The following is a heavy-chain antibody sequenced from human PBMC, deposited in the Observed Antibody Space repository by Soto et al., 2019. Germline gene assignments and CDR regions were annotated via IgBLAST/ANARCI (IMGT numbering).Heavy chain of an antibody. CDR1: GGSFSGYY. Sequence: SETLSLTCAVYGGSFSGYYWSWIRQPPGKGLEWIGEINHSGSTNYNPSLKSRVTISVDTSKNQFSLKLSSVTAADTAVYYCARGDLPYYYDSSGYGRTGLWQMTRSGFDYWGQGTLVTSPQ. V-gene: IGHV4-34*01. J-gene: IGHJ4*02. CDR3: ARGDLPYYYDSSGYGRTGLWQMTRSGFDY. D-gene: IGHD3-22*01. CDR2: INHSGST.